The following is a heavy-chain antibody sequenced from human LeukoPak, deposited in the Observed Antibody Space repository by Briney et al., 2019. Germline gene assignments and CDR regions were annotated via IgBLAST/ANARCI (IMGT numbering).Heavy chain of an antibody. V-gene: IGHV1-46*01. J-gene: IGHJ4*02. Sequence: ASVKVSCKASGYTFTSYYMHWVRQAPGQGLEWMGIINPSGGSTSYAQKFRGRVTMTRDTSTSTAYMELSSLRSEDTAVYYCARGPGRALWFGELSLGYWGQGTLVTVSS. CDR2: INPSGGST. D-gene: IGHD3-10*01. CDR1: GYTFTSYY. CDR3: ARGPGRALWFGELSLGY.